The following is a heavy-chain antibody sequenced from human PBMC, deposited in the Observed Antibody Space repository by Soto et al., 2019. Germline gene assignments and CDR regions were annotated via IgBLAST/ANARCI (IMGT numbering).Heavy chain of an antibody. CDR3: ARANFDM. CDR1: GFTLNNLW. D-gene: IGHD3-9*01. Sequence: EVQLVESGGGLVQPGGSLRLSCAPSGFTLNNLWVSWVRQAPGKGLEWVANIKPDGSEKSYVDSVKGRFTITRDNAKNSLYLQMNNLRAEDTAVYYCARANFDMRGQGTLVTVSS. J-gene: IGHJ4*02. CDR2: IKPDGSEK. V-gene: IGHV3-7*04.